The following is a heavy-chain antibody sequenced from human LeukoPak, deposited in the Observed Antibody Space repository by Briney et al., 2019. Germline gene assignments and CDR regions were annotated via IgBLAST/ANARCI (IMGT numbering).Heavy chain of an antibody. CDR1: GGSISSYY. V-gene: IGHV4-59*08. Sequence: SETLSLTCTVSGGSISSYYWSWIRQPPGKGLEWIGYIYYSGSTNYNPSLKSRVTISVDTSKNQFSLKLSSVTAADTAVYYCARHDPLEADAFDIWGQGTMVTVSS. CDR3: ARHDPLEADAFDI. J-gene: IGHJ3*02. CDR2: IYYSGST.